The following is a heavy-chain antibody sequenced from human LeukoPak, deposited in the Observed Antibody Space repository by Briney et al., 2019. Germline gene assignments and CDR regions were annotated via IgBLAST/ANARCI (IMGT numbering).Heavy chain of an antibody. CDR3: ARITDRTIFGEIMHGFDV. Sequence: SETLSLTCAVYGGSFSGYYWSWIRQPPGEGLEWIGNIYYNGRTYYSPSLKSRGTISVDTSNNQFSLKLNSVTAADTAVYYCARITDRTIFGEIMHGFDVWGQGTPVTVSS. CDR2: IYYNGRT. V-gene: IGHV4-34*01. CDR1: GGSFSGYY. J-gene: IGHJ3*01. D-gene: IGHD3-3*01.